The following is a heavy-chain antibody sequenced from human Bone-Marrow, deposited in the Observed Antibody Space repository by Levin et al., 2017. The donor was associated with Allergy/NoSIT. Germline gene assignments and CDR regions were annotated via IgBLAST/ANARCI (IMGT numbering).Heavy chain of an antibody. D-gene: IGHD5-18*01. CDR2: IYYSGST. CDR3: ARGGRGFRYGPFDD. Sequence: TSETLSLTCSVSDGSIRSYYWSWIRQPPGKGLEWVGYIYYSGSTNYNPSLKSRVTISVDTSKNQFSLKVSSVTAADTAVYYCARGGRGFRYGPFDDWGQGTPVTVSS. CDR1: DGSIRSYY. J-gene: IGHJ4*02. V-gene: IGHV4-59*01.